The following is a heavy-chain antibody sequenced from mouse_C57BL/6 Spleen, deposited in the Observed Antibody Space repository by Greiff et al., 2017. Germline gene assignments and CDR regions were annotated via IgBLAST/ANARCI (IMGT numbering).Heavy chain of an antibody. Sequence: EVKLMESGPGLVKPSQSLSLTCSVTSYSITSGYYWNWIRQFPGNKLEWMGYISYDGSNNYNPSLKNRISITRDTSKNQFFLKLNSVTTEDTATYYCARGPFYYFDYWGQGTTLTVSS. V-gene: IGHV3-6*01. CDR1: SYSITSGYY. J-gene: IGHJ2*01. CDR3: ARGPFYYFDY. CDR2: ISYDGSN.